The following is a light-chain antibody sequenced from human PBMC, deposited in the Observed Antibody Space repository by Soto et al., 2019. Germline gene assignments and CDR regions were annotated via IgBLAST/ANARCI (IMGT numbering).Light chain of an antibody. CDR1: QSVANN. V-gene: IGKV3-15*01. CDR2: GAS. CDR3: QQHNNWPPWT. J-gene: IGKJ1*01. Sequence: DIVMTQSPATLPVSPGERATLSCRASQSVANNVAWYQQKPGQPPRLLIYGASTRAAGVPARFSGSGYGRQFSLTISSLQSEDFAIYHCQQHNNWPPWTFGQGTNVDI.